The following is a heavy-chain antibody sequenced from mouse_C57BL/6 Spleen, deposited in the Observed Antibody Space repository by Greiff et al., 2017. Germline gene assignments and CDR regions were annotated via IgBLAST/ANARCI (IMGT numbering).Heavy chain of an antibody. CDR1: GYTFTSYW. D-gene: IGHD1-1*01. CDR3: ARFTTVVGYFEV. CDR2: LNPTGGYP. V-gene: IGHV1-7*01. J-gene: IGHJ1*03. Sequence: QVQLKQSGAELAKPGASVKLSCKASGYTFTSYWMHWVKQRPGQGLEWIGYLNPTGGYPTYNQKFKDKATLTADKSSSTAYMQLSSLTYVDSAVYYGARFTTVVGYFEVWGTGTTVTVSS.